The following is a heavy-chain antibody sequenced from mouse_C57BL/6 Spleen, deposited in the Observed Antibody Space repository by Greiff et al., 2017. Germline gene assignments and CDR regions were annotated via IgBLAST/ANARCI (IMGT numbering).Heavy chain of an antibody. CDR2: IRNKANGHTT. D-gene: IGHD2-5*01. V-gene: IGHV7-3*01. J-gene: IGHJ1*03. CDR1: GFTFTDYY. CDR3: SRYYYSNSYLYFDV. Sequence: EVQGVESGGGLVQPGGSLSLSCAASGFTFTDYYMSWVRQPPGKALEWLGFIRNKANGHTTEYSASVKGRFTISSDNSQSILYLQMNALRAEDSATYYCSRYYYSNSYLYFDVWGTGTTVTVST.